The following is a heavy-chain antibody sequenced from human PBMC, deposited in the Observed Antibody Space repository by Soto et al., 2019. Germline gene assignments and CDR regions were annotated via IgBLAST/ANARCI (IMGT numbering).Heavy chain of an antibody. V-gene: IGHV1-69*01. J-gene: IGHJ6*02. CDR1: GGTFSTYA. D-gene: IGHD2-15*01. CDR2: VIPIFGTP. CDR3: ARSQGGSSSLDIYYYYYYGMDV. Sequence: QVQLVQSGAEVKKPGSSVKVSCKAPGGTFSTYAISWVRQAPGQGLEWMGGVIPIFGTPKYAQKFQGRVTIPAEESTSIGYMELRSLRSEDTAVYYCARSQGGSSSLDIYYYYYYGMDVWGQGTTVTVSS.